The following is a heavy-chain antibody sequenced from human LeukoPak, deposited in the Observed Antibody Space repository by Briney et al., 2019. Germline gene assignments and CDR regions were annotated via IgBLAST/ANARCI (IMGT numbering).Heavy chain of an antibody. CDR2: ISSSSSTI. CDR1: XFTFXSXX. Sequence: XXXAAXXFTFXSXXMNWVRXAPGXXLXXXXYISSSSSTIYYADSVKGRFIISRDNAKNSLYLQMNSLRAEDTAVYYCASPDIVGATGFDYWGQGTLVTVSS. D-gene: IGHD1-26*01. CDR3: ASPDIVGATGFDY. J-gene: IGHJ4*02. V-gene: IGHV3-48*01.